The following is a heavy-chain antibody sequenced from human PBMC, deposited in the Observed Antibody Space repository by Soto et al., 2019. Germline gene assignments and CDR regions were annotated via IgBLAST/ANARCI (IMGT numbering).Heavy chain of an antibody. V-gene: IGHV5-51*01. CDR2: IYPGDSDT. CDR3: ARTSAAGKYYYGMYV. D-gene: IGHD6-13*01. Sequence: GESLKSSCKGSGYSFTSCWIGWVRQMPGKGLEWMGIIYPGDSDTRYSPSFQGQVTISADKSISTAYLQWSSLKASDTAMYYCARTSAAGKYYYGMYVWGQGTTVTVSS. CDR1: GYSFTSCW. J-gene: IGHJ6*02.